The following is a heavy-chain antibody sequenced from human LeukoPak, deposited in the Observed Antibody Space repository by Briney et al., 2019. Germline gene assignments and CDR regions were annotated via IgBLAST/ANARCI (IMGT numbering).Heavy chain of an antibody. CDR1: GGTFSSYA. Sequence: GASVKVSCKASGGTFSSYAISWVRQAPGQGLEWMGRIIPILGIANYAQKFQGRVTITADKSTSTAYMELSSLRSEDTAVYYCARWGANLCHFDYWGQGTLVTVSS. CDR2: IIPILGIA. CDR3: ARWGANLCHFDY. D-gene: IGHD3-16*01. V-gene: IGHV1-69*04. J-gene: IGHJ4*02.